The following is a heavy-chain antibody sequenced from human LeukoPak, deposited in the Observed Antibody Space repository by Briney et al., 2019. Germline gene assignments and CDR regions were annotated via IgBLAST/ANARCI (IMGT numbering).Heavy chain of an antibody. CDR1: GGTFSSYA. J-gene: IGHJ5*02. CDR3: ASSTYSSGWYLKDNWFDP. CDR2: IIPIFGTA. V-gene: IGHV1-69*05. D-gene: IGHD6-19*01. Sequence: SVKVSCKASGGTFSSYAISWVRQAPGQGLEWMGGIIPIFGTANYAQKFQGRVTITTDESTSTAYMELSSLRSEDAAVYYCASSTYSSGWYLKDNWFDPWGQGTLVTVSS.